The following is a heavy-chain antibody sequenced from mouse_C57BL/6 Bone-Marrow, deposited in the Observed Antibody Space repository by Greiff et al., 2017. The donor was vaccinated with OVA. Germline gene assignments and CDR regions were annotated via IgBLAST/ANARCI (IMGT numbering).Heavy chain of an antibody. CDR3: ARASYYYGSSYGY. V-gene: IGHV1-64*01. CDR2: IHPNSGST. D-gene: IGHD1-1*01. Sequence: VQLQQPGAELVRPGTSVKLSCKASGYTFTSYWMHWVKQRPGQGLEWIGMIHPNSGSTNYNEKFKSKATLTVDKSSSTAYMQLSSLTSEDSAVYYCARASYYYGSSYGYWGQGTTLTVSS. J-gene: IGHJ2*01. CDR1: GYTFTSYW.